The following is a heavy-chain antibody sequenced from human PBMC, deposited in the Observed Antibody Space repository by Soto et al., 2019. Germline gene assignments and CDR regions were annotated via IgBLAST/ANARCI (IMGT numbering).Heavy chain of an antibody. CDR2: ISSSYGYI. Sequence: PGGSLSLSCAASGFTFSNYSMNWVRQAPGKGLEWVSFISSSYGYIYYADSVKGRFTISRDNAKNSLYLQMNSLRAEDTALYYCARDLTGLFRGYYYYYMDAWGKGTTVTVSS. D-gene: IGHD3-10*01. V-gene: IGHV3-21*01. CDR1: GFTFSNYS. J-gene: IGHJ6*03. CDR3: ARDLTGLFRGYYYYYMDA.